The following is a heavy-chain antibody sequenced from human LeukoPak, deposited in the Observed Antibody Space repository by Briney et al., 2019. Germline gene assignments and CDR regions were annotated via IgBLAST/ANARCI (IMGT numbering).Heavy chain of an antibody. J-gene: IGHJ4*02. Sequence: GGYLRLSCAASGFTLGSHTMNWVRQAPGKGLEWVSYISSSSSTIQYADSVKGRFTISRDNAENSLYLQMNSLGVEDTAVYYCARAVISISDNWGQGTLVTVSS. CDR1: GFTLGSHT. D-gene: IGHD3-3*02. V-gene: IGHV3-48*01. CDR2: ISSSSSTI. CDR3: ARAVISISDN.